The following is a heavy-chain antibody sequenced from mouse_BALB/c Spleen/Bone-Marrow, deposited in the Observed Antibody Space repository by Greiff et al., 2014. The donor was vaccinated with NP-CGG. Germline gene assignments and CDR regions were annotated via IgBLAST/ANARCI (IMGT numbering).Heavy chain of an antibody. J-gene: IGHJ4*01. CDR1: GFTFSDYY. D-gene: IGHD2-10*02. V-gene: IGHV5-4*02. Sequence: EVKLVESGGGLVKPGGSLKLSCAASGFTFSDYYMYWVRQTPEKRLEWAATISDGGGYTYCPDSVWGRFTISRDNAKNNLYLQMSSLKSEDTAMYYCARSGERYGAMDYWGQGTSVTVFS. CDR2: ISDGGGYT. CDR3: ARSGERYGAMDY.